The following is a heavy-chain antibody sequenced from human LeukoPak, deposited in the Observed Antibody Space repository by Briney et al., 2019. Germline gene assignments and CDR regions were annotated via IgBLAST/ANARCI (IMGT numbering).Heavy chain of an antibody. V-gene: IGHV4-59*01. CDR3: ARETIIVGRAEFGP. Sequence: SETLSLTCTVFGGSISSYYWSWIRQPPGKGLEWIGYIYYSGITNYNPSLKSRVTISVDTSKNQFSLKLSSVTAADTAVYYCARETIIVGRAEFGPWGQGTLVTVSS. CDR2: IYYSGIT. D-gene: IGHD3-22*01. CDR1: GGSISSYY. J-gene: IGHJ5*02.